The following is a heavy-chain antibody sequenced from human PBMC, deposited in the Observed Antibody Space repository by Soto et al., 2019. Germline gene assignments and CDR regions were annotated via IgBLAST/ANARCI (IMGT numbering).Heavy chain of an antibody. J-gene: IGHJ3*02. Sequence: QVQLVESGGGVVQPGRSLRLSCAASGFTFSSYGMHWVRQAPGKGLEWVAVIWYDGSNKYYADSVKGRFTISRDNSKNTLYLQMNSLRAGDTAVDYCARRGVVQWLDAFDIWGQGTMVTVSS. CDR3: ARRGVVQWLDAFDI. V-gene: IGHV3-33*01. CDR2: IWYDGSNK. D-gene: IGHD6-19*01. CDR1: GFTFSSYG.